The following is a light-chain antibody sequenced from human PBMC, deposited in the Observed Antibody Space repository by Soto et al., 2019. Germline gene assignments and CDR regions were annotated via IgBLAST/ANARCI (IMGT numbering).Light chain of an antibody. J-gene: IGKJ1*01. Sequence: EIVMTQSPATLSVSPGDRATLSCRASQSVSSNLAWYQQKPGQAPRLLIYGASTRATGIPARFSGSGSGTEFTLTISSLQSEDFAIYFCQQYNNWPPDRTFGQGTQVEIK. CDR3: QQYNNWPPDRT. V-gene: IGKV3-15*01. CDR2: GAS. CDR1: QSVSSN.